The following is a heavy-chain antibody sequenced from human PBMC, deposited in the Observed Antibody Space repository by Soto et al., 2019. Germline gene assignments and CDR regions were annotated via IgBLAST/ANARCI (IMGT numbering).Heavy chain of an antibody. J-gene: IGHJ3*02. D-gene: IGHD3-3*01. CDR1: GFTFDDYA. CDR2: ISWNSVSI. Sequence: PGGSLRLSCAASGFTFDDYAMHWVRQAPGKGLEWVSGISWNSVSIGYADSVKGRFTISRDNAKNSLYLQMNILRAEDTALYYCAKDLAPLDFWSGYYTGIGERDAFDIWGQGTMVTVSS. CDR3: AKDLAPLDFWSGYYTGIGERDAFDI. V-gene: IGHV3-9*01.